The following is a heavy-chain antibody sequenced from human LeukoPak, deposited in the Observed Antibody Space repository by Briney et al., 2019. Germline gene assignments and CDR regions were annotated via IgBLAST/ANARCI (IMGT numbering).Heavy chain of an antibody. CDR2: IIPILGIA. CDR3: AREELQVPYRVDP. V-gene: IGHV1-69*04. D-gene: IGHD1-26*01. J-gene: IGHJ5*02. CDR1: GGTFSSYA. Sequence: SVKVSCKASGGTFSSYAISWVRQAPGQGLEWMGRIIPILGIANYAQKFQGRVTITADKSTSTAYMELSSLRSEDTAVYYCAREELQVPYRVDPWGQGTLVTVSS.